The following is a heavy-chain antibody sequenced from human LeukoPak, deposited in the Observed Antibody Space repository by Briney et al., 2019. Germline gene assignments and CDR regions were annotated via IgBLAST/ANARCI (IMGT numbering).Heavy chain of an antibody. CDR2: IKQDGSEK. D-gene: IGHD1-1*01. CDR1: GFIFSGSW. Sequence: TGGSLRLSCAASGFIFSGSWMTWVRQAPGKGLEWVANIKQDGSEKYYVDSVKGRFTISRDNTKNSLYLQMNGLRAEDTAVYYCVRHQGTTFDYWGQGTLVTISS. V-gene: IGHV3-7*01. J-gene: IGHJ4*02. CDR3: VRHQGTTFDY.